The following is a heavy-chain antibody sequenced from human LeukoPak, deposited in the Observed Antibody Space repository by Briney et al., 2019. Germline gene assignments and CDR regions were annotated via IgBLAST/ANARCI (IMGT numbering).Heavy chain of an antibody. CDR2: ISTSGST. CDR1: GGSISSYY. D-gene: IGHD3-22*01. J-gene: IGHJ3*02. V-gene: IGHV4-4*07. CDR3: ARVSHYYDSSGYYYVRAFDI. Sequence: SETLSLTCTVSGGSISSYYWSWNRQPAGKGLEWIGRISTSGSTNYNPSLKSRVTMSVDTSNNQFSLKLSSVTAADTAVYYCARVSHYYDSSGYYYVRAFDIWGQGTMVTVSS.